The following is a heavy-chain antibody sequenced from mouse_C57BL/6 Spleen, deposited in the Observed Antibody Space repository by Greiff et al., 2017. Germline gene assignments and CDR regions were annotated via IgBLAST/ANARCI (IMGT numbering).Heavy chain of an antibody. Sequence: EVQLQQSGPELVKPGASVKISCKASGYTFTDYYMNWVKQSHGKSLEWIGDINPNNGGTSYNQKFKGKATLTVDKSSSTAYMELRSLTSEDSAVYYCARGLLLVDYWGQGTTLTVSS. CDR1: GYTFTDYY. J-gene: IGHJ2*01. CDR2: INPNNGGT. D-gene: IGHD1-1*01. CDR3: ARGLLLVDY. V-gene: IGHV1-26*01.